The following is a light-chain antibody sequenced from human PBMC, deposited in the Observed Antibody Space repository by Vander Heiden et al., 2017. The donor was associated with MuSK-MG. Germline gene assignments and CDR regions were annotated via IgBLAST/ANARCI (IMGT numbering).Light chain of an antibody. Sequence: QSALTQPASVSGSPVQSITISCTGTTFEVGSYKLVSWYQQHPGKAPKVMIYEVSKRPAGVSDRFSGSKSGKTASLTISGLQAEDEADYYCCSYAGSDTYVFGTGTKVTVL. CDR2: EVS. CDR1: TFEVGSYKL. V-gene: IGLV2-23*02. J-gene: IGLJ1*01. CDR3: CSYAGSDTYV.